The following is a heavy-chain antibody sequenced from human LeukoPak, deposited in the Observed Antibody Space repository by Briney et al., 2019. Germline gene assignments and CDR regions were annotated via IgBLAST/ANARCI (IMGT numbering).Heavy chain of an antibody. J-gene: IGHJ4*02. V-gene: IGHV3-9*01. CDR1: GFTLDDYA. D-gene: IGHD6-19*01. Sequence: SGGSLRLSCAASGFTLDDYAMHWVRQVPGKGLEWVSSISWNSANIGHADSVKGRFTISRDNAKNSLYLQMNSLRAEDTALYYCAKNVIAVAGAGSRFDYRGQGTLVTVSS. CDR2: ISWNSANI. CDR3: AKNVIAVAGAGSRFDY.